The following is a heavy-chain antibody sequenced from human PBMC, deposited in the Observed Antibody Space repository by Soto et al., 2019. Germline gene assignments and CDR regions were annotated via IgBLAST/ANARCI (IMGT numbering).Heavy chain of an antibody. V-gene: IGHV1-69*02. CDR3: AAVSGSSHPHENQYYYYGMDV. CDR2: IIPSLGIA. J-gene: IGHJ6*02. D-gene: IGHD1-26*01. CDR1: GGGFSIYT. Sequence: SVKGACKAAGGGFSIYTSSWGRQAHRQGLEWMGRIIPSLGIANYAQKFQERVTITRDKSTSTAYMELSSLRSEDTAVYYCAAVSGSSHPHENQYYYYGMDVWGQGTTVTVSS.